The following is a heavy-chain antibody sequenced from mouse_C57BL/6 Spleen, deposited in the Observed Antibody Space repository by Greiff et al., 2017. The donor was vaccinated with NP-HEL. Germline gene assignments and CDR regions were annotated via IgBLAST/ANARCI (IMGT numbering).Heavy chain of an antibody. CDR3: ARLPGYYFDY. V-gene: IGHV1-19*01. Sequence: EVQLQQSGPVLVKPGASVKMSCKASGYTFTDYYMNWVKQSHGKSLEWIGVINPYNGGTSYNQKFKGKATLTVDKSSSTAYMELNSLTSEDSAVYYCARLPGYYFDYWGQGTTLTVSS. J-gene: IGHJ2*01. CDR1: GYTFTDYY. CDR2: INPYNGGT.